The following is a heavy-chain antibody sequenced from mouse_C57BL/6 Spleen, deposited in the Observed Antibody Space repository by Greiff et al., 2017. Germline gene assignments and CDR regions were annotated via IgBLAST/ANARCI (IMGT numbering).Heavy chain of an antibody. CDR2: IDPSDSET. CDR1: GYTFTSYW. J-gene: IGHJ1*03. CDR3: AREGDDVAFDV. V-gene: IGHV1-52*01. D-gene: IGHD2-2*01. Sequence: QVQLQQPGAELVRPGSSVKLSCKASGYTFTSYWMHWVKQRPIQGLEWIGNIDPSDSETHYNQKFKDKATLTVDKSSSTAYMQLSSLTSEDSAVYYCAREGDDVAFDVWGTGTTVTVSS.